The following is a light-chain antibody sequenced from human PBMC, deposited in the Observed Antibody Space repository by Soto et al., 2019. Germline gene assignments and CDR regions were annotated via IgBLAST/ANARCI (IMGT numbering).Light chain of an antibody. V-gene: IGLV2-14*01. CDR1: SSDVGGYNY. J-gene: IGLJ1*01. CDR3: CSYTTSNTRQIV. CDR2: DVS. Sequence: QSALTQPASVSGSPGQSITISCTGTSSDVGGYNYVSWYQQQPGKAPKFMIYDVSNRPSGVSNPFSGSKSGNTASLTISGLQAEDEADYYCCSYTTSNTRQIVFGTGTQLTVL.